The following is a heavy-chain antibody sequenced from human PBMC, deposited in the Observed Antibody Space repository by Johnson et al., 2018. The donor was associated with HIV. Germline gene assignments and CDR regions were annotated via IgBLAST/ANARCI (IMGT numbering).Heavy chain of an antibody. J-gene: IGHJ3*02. CDR2: INWNGGST. Sequence: VLLVESGGGLVKPGGSLRLSCAASGFTFDDYGMNWVRQAPGKGLEWVSGINWNGGSTGYADSVKGRFTISRDNAKNSLYLQMNSLRAEDTALYYCARGRYYYDSSGSDAFDIWGQGTMVTVSS. V-gene: IGHV3-20*04. CDR3: ARGRYYYDSSGSDAFDI. CDR1: GFTFDDYG. D-gene: IGHD3-22*01.